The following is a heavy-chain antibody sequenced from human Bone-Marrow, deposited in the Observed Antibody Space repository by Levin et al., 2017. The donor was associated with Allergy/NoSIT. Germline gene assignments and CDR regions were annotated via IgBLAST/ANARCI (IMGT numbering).Heavy chain of an antibody. Sequence: SETLSLTCTVSGGSISSTSSYWGWIRQPPGKGPEWIGSVYFRGSNYYNPSLKSRVTISVDTSKNQFSINLSAVTAAATAVYYCERMQGFTVLGFCNGGSCNNWFDPWSQGTLVTVSS. J-gene: IGHJ5*02. D-gene: IGHD2-15*01. V-gene: IGHV4-39*01. CDR1: GGSISSTSSY. CDR2: VYFRGSN. CDR3: ERMQGFTVLGFCNGGSCNNWFDP.